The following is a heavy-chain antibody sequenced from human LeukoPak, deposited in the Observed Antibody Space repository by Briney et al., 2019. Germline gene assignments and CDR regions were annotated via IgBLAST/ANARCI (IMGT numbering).Heavy chain of an antibody. CDR3: ASAYSGSLDAFDI. J-gene: IGHJ3*02. V-gene: IGHV5-51*01. D-gene: IGHD1-26*01. CDR2: IYPGDSDT. CDR1: GYSFTTYW. Sequence: GESLKISCKGSGYSFTTYWIGWVRQMPGKGLEWMGIIYPGDSDTRYSPSFQGQVSISADKSISTAYLQWSSLKASDTAMYYCASAYSGSLDAFDIWGQGTMVTVSS.